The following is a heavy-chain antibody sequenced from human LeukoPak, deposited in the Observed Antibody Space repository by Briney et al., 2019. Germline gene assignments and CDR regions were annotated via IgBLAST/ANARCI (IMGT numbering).Heavy chain of an antibody. V-gene: IGHV3-48*02. Sequence: GGSLRLSCAASGFIFSSAWMNWVRQAPGKGLEWVSYISGSSSTIYYADSVKGRFTISRDNAKNSLYLQMNSLRDEDTAVYYCARDGTYGDYNYYYGLDVWGQGTPVTVSS. CDR2: ISGSSSTI. CDR3: ARDGTYGDYNYYYGLDV. CDR1: GFIFSSAW. D-gene: IGHD4-17*01. J-gene: IGHJ6*02.